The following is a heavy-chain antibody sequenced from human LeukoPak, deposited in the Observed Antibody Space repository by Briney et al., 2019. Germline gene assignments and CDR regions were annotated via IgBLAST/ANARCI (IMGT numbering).Heavy chain of an antibody. D-gene: IGHD1-1*01. Sequence: SETLSLTCSVSGGSIRSTTYYWGWIRQPPGKGLEWIGSIYYSGNTYYSPSLMSRVTISVDTSKNQFSLKLSSVTAADTAVYYCARSTGWFDPWGQGTLVTVSS. CDR1: GGSIRSTTYY. V-gene: IGHV4-39*07. CDR2: IYYSGNT. J-gene: IGHJ5*02. CDR3: ARSTGWFDP.